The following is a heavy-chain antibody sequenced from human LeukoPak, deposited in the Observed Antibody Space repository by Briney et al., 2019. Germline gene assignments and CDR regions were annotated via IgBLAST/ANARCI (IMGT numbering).Heavy chain of an antibody. D-gene: IGHD4-17*01. CDR3: ARDPNGDYIGAFEF. Sequence: GGSLRLSCEGSGFTFNLYAMMWVHQAPGKGLEWVSAVGGSGGVTQYADSVKDRFTISRDNSRSTLFLQMNSLRAEDTAVYFCARDPNGDYIGAFEFWGQGAMVTVSS. CDR1: GFTFNLYA. V-gene: IGHV3-23*01. CDR2: VGGSGGVT. J-gene: IGHJ3*01.